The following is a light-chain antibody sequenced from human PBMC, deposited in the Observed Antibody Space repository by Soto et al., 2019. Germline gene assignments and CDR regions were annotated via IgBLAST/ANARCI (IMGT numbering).Light chain of an antibody. V-gene: IGKV3-11*01. CDR3: QQGSSWPPAT. CDR1: QSVGTY. J-gene: IGKJ5*01. Sequence: EIVLTQSPATLSLSPGERATLSCRASQSVGTYLAWYQQKPGQAPRLLIYNAADRATGTPASFSGRGCGTDFTLAISSLEPEDVAVYYCQQGSSWPPATFGHGTRLEI. CDR2: NAA.